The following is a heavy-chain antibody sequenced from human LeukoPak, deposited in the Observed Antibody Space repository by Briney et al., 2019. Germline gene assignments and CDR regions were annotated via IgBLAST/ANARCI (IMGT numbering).Heavy chain of an antibody. J-gene: IGHJ4*02. V-gene: IGHV3-7*03. CDR1: GFTFSSYW. CDR3: AKAPLYSSSPFDY. CDR2: IKQDGSEK. Sequence: GGSLRLSCAASGFTFSSYWMSWVRQAPGKGLEWVANIKQDGSEKYYVDSVKGRFTISRDNAKNTLYLQMNSLRAEDTAVYYCAKAPLYSSSPFDYWGQGTLVTVSS. D-gene: IGHD6-13*01.